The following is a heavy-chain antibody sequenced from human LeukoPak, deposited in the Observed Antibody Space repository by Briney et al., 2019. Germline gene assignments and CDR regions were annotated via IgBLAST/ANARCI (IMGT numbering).Heavy chain of an antibody. CDR3: AGGAPGY. J-gene: IGHJ4*02. CDR1: GGSFSDYY. Sequence: PSETLSLTCAVYGGSFSDYYWTWIRQPPGKGLEWIGEINHSGSTNYNPSLKSRVTISVDTSKNQFSLKLNSVTAADTAVYFCAGGAPGYWGQGTLVTVSS. CDR2: INHSGST. V-gene: IGHV4-34*01.